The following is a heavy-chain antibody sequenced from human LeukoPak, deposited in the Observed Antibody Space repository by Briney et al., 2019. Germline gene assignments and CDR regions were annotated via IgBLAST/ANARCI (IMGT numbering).Heavy chain of an antibody. CDR2: INPDSGDT. Sequence: ASVKVSCKSSGYTFTGYYMHWVRQAPGQGLEWMGWINPDSGDTNYAPNFQGRVTMTRDLSISTGYMDLSRLTSDDTAVYFCAVFRTTDDYWGQGTLVTVSS. CDR3: AVFRTTDDY. D-gene: IGHD1-14*01. V-gene: IGHV1-2*02. CDR1: GYTFTGYY. J-gene: IGHJ4*02.